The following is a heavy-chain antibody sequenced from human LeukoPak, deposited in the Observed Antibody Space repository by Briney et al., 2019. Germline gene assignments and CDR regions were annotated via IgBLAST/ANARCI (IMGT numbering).Heavy chain of an antibody. CDR2: IWYDGSNK. Sequence: GGSLRLSCAATGFTFSSYGMHWVRQAPGKGLEWVAVIWYDGSNKCYADSVKGRFTISRDNSKNTLYLQMNSLRAEDTAVYYCARGGYGGNSYNWFDPWGQGTLVTVSS. D-gene: IGHD4-23*01. CDR1: GFTFSSYG. V-gene: IGHV3-33*01. CDR3: ARGGYGGNSYNWFDP. J-gene: IGHJ5*02.